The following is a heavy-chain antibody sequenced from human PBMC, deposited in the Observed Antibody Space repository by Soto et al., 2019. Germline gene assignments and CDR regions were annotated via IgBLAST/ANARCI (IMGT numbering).Heavy chain of an antibody. CDR2: INPSGGST. CDR1: GYTFTRYY. D-gene: IGHD2-2*01. J-gene: IGHJ4*02. Sequence: QVQLVQSGAEVQKPGASVKISCKASGYTFTRYYMHWVRQAPGQGLEWMGTINPSGGSTLYARKFQGRVAMTRDTSTNTFYMELSSLRSEDTAVYFCARDFVDVPSALYYFEYWGPGTLVTVSS. CDR3: ARDFVDVPSALYYFEY. V-gene: IGHV1-46*01.